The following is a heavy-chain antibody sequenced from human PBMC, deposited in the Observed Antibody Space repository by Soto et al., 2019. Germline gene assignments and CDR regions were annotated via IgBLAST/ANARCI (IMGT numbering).Heavy chain of an antibody. Sequence: GGSLRLSCAASGFTFSSYAMSWVRQAPGKGLEWVSAISGSGGSTYYADSVKGRFTISRDNSKNTLYLQMNSLRAEDTAVYYCATPRGYCSSTSCFGPFDYWGQGTLVTVSS. CDR2: ISGSGGST. V-gene: IGHV3-23*01. CDR1: GFTFSSYA. J-gene: IGHJ4*02. D-gene: IGHD2-2*01. CDR3: ATPRGYCSSTSCFGPFDY.